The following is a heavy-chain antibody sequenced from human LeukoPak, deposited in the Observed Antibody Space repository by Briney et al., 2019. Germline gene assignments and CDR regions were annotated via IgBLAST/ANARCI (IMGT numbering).Heavy chain of an antibody. CDR3: ARGYYGSGSRPFDY. Sequence: GGSLRLSCAAYGFTFSTYSMNWVRQAPGKGLEWVSYISSSSSTIYYADSVKGRFTISRDNAKNSLYLQMNSLRAEDTAVYYCARGYYGSGSRPFDYWGQGTLVTVSS. CDR2: ISSSSSTI. CDR1: GFTFSTYS. J-gene: IGHJ4*02. V-gene: IGHV3-48*01. D-gene: IGHD3-10*01.